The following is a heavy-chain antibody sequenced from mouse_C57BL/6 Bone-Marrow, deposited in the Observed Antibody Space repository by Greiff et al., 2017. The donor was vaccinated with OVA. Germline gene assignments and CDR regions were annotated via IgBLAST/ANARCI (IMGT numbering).Heavy chain of an antibody. CDR2: IYPGSGST. Sequence: VQLQQPGAELVKPGASVKMSCKASGYTFTSYWITWVKQRPGQGLEWIGDIYPGSGSTNYNEKFKSKATLTVDTSSSTAYMQLSSLTSEDSAVYYCARSRNYSNYFDYWGQGTTLTVSS. D-gene: IGHD2-5*01. J-gene: IGHJ2*01. CDR3: ARSRNYSNYFDY. CDR1: GYTFTSYW. V-gene: IGHV1-55*01.